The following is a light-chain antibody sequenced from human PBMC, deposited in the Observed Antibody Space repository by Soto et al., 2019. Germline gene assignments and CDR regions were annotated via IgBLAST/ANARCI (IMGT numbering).Light chain of an antibody. J-gene: IGKJ1*01. CDR2: DAS. CDR3: QQRSNWPPT. Sequence: EVVLTQSPVTLSLSPGERATLSCRASQSFRGLLAWYQQKPGQAPRLLIYDASTRATGIPARFSGSGSGTDFTLTISSLEPEDFAVYYCQQRSNWPPTFGQGTKVDNK. CDR1: QSFRGL. V-gene: IGKV3-11*01.